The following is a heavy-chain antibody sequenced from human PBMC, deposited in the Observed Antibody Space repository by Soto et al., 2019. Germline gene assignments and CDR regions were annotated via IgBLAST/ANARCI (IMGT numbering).Heavy chain of an antibody. V-gene: IGHV3-15*01. CDR1: GFTFSNVW. CDR3: VTVLPHANSWFDY. D-gene: IGHD2-2*01. CDR2: INSRTENETT. Sequence: GHLLESGGGFVQPGGSLTLSCAASGFTFSNVWLSWVRQAPGKGLEWLGRINSRTENETTDYASPARGRFIISRDDSKNMLYLQRNSLKSEDTGVYYCVTVLPHANSWFDYWGQGTPVTVSS. J-gene: IGHJ4*02.